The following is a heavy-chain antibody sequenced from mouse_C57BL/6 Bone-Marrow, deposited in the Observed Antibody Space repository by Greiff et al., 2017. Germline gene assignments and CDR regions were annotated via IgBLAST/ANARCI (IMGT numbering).Heavy chain of an antibody. V-gene: IGHV1-82*01. D-gene: IGHD1-1*01. Sequence: LQESGPELVKPGASVKISCKASGYAFSSSWMNWVKQRPGKGLEWIGRIYPGDGDTNYNGKFKSKATLTVDKPSSTAYMQLSSLTSEDSAVYYCAHLRYWFAYWGQGTLVTVSA. CDR1: GYAFSSSW. J-gene: IGHJ3*01. CDR2: IYPGDGDT. CDR3: AHLRYWFAY.